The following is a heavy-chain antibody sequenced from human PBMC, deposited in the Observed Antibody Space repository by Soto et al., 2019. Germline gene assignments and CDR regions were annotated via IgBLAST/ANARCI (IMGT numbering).Heavy chain of an antibody. D-gene: IGHD1-26*01. CDR3: ARDMATIVGAPDAAFDI. CDR2: ISAYNGNT. V-gene: IGHV1-18*01. J-gene: IGHJ3*02. CDR1: GFTFNSYG. Sequence: GGSLRLSCAASGFTFNSYGISWVRQAPGQGLEWMGWISAYNGNTNYAQKLQGRVAMTTDASTSTAYMELRSLRSDDTAVYYCARDMATIVGAPDAAFDIWGQGIMVTVS.